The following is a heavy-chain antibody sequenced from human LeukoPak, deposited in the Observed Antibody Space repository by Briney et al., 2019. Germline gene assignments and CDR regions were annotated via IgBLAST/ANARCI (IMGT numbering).Heavy chain of an antibody. CDR2: INHSGSA. V-gene: IGHV4-34*01. CDR3: ATSLLYYYGSGSYSLEYFQH. J-gene: IGHJ1*01. Sequence: SETLSLTCAVYGGSFSGYYWSWIRQPPGKGLEWIGEINHSGSANYNPSLKSRVTISVDTSKNQFSLKLSSVTAADTAVYYCATSLLYYYGSGSYSLEYFQHWGQGTLVTVSS. CDR1: GGSFSGYY. D-gene: IGHD3-10*01.